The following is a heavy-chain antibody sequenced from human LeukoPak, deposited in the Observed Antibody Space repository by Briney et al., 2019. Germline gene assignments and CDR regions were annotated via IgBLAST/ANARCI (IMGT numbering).Heavy chain of an antibody. V-gene: IGHV1-69*06. Sequence: GASVKVSCKASGGTFSGYAISWVRQAPGQGLEWMGGIIPIFGTANYAQKFQGRVTITADKSTSTAYMELSSLRSEDTAVYYCARDRFPYYDILTGYYNFDYWGQGTLVTVSS. CDR2: IIPIFGTA. J-gene: IGHJ4*02. D-gene: IGHD3-9*01. CDR3: ARDRFPYYDILTGYYNFDY. CDR1: GGTFSGYA.